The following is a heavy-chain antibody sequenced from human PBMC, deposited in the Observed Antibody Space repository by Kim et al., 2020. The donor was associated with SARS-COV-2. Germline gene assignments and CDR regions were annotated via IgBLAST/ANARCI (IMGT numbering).Heavy chain of an antibody. V-gene: IGHV3-30*03. CDR1: GFTFSSYG. J-gene: IGHJ6*02. Sequence: GGSLRLSCAASGFTFSSYGMHWVRQAPGKGLEWVAVISYDGSNKYYADSVKGRFTISRDNSKNTLYLQMNSLRAEDTAVYYCAGTSPQLQGGVYGTDVWGQGTTVTVSS. CDR3: AGTSPQLQGGVYGTDV. D-gene: IGHD2-2*01. CDR2: ISYDGSNK.